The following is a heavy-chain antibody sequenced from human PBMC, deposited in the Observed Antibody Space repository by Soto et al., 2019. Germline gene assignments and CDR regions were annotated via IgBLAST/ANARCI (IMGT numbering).Heavy chain of an antibody. Sequence: SVKVSCKASGFTFTSSAVQWVRQARGQRLEWIGWIVVGSGNTNYAQKFQERVTITRDMSTSTAYMELSSLRSEDTAVYYCAAKEIDGYKPFDYWGQGTLVTVSS. D-gene: IGHD5-12*01. CDR1: GFTFTSSA. CDR3: AAKEIDGYKPFDY. J-gene: IGHJ4*02. V-gene: IGHV1-58*01. CDR2: IVVGSGNT.